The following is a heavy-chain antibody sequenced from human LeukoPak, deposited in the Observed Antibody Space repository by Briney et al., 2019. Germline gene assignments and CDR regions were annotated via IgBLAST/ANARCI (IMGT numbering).Heavy chain of an antibody. CDR1: GFTFSSYS. D-gene: IGHD1-26*01. CDR2: ISSSSSYI. Sequence: GGSLRLSCAASGFTFSSYSMNWVRQAPGKGLEWVSSISSSSSYIYYADSVKGRFTISRDNAKNSLYLQMNSLRAEDTAVYYCARDRGSYPPYLDYWGQGTLVTVSS. V-gene: IGHV3-21*01. CDR3: ARDRGSYPPYLDY. J-gene: IGHJ4*02.